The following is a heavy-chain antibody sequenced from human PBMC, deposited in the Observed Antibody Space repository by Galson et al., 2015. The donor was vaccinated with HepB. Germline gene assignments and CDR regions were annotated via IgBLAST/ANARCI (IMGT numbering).Heavy chain of an antibody. V-gene: IGHV1-69*01. D-gene: IGHD3-3*01. Sequence: SCKASGGTFSSYAISWVRQAPGQGLEWMGGIIPIFGTANYAQKFQGRVTITADESTSTAYMELSSLRSEDTAVYYCARGSQNYDFWSGLSGVLDYWGQGTLVTVSS. CDR1: GGTFSSYA. J-gene: IGHJ4*02. CDR3: ARGSQNYDFWSGLSGVLDY. CDR2: IIPIFGTA.